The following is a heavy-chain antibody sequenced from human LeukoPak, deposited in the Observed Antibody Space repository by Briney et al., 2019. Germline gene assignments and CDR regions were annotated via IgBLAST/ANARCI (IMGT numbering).Heavy chain of an antibody. CDR3: ARDNAPQTYSSGWYDS. D-gene: IGHD6-19*01. CDR2: INSDGNNT. Sequence: GGSLRLSCAASGFSFRTHWMHWVRQASGTGLVWVSRINSDGNNTNYAESVKGRFTISRDNAKNTLYLQMNSLRAEDSAVYYCARDNAPQTYSSGWYDSWGQGALVTVSS. CDR1: GFSFRTHW. V-gene: IGHV3-74*01. J-gene: IGHJ5*01.